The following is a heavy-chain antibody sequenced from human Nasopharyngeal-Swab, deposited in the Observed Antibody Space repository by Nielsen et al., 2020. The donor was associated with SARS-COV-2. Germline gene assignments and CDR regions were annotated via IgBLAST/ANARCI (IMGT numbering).Heavy chain of an antibody. Sequence: GGSLKISCAASGFTFSSYGMHWVRQAPGKGLEWVAVIWYDGSNKYYADSVKGRFTISRDNSKNTLYLQMNSLRAEDTAVYYCARDQCSSTSCYASGFDYWGQGTLVTVSS. CDR3: ARDQCSSTSCYASGFDY. J-gene: IGHJ4*02. V-gene: IGHV3-33*01. CDR1: GFTFSSYG. CDR2: IWYDGSNK. D-gene: IGHD2-2*01.